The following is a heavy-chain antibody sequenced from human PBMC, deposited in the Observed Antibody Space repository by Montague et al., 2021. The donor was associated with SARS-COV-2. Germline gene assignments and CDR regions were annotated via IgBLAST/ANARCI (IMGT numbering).Heavy chain of an antibody. V-gene: IGHV3-74*01. CDR3: VRAFSNSFKWFDP. J-gene: IGHJ5*02. Sequence: SLRLSCAASGFTFSAYWMHWVRQAPGQGLEWVARIRADGTTTNYXYSLKVRFTISRGNAQDTVYLHMTTLTAEDTAVYYCVRAFSNSFKWFDPWGQGTLVTVSS. D-gene: IGHD6-13*01. CDR1: GFTFSAYW. CDR2: IRADGTTT.